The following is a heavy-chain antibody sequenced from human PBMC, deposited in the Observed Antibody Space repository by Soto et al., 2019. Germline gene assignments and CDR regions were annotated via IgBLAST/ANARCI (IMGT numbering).Heavy chain of an antibody. V-gene: IGHV3-30*03. D-gene: IGHD2-2*01. CDR3: AREGADIVVAPVATSGMDV. Sequence: QVQLVESGGGVVQPARSLTLSCIGSGFAFGSHGMHWVRQVSGNGLECVAVISHDGQNHYYRDSVKGRFTISRDNSKNSLYLEVNSLRVEDTAVYHCAREGADIVVAPVATSGMDVWGQGTAVTVSS. J-gene: IGHJ6*02. CDR1: GFAFGSHG. CDR2: ISHDGQNH.